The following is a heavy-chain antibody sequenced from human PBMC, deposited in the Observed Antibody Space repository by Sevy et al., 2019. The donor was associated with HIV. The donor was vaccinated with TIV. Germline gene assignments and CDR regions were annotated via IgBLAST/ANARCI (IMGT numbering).Heavy chain of an antibody. D-gene: IGHD2-15*01. CDR3: AKRRVQSGLSGGGANYGWDV. CDR2: ISSSSSYI. J-gene: IGHJ6*02. V-gene: IGHV3-21*03. Sequence: GGSLRLSCAASGFTFSSYSMNWVRHAPGKGLEWVSSISSSSSYIYYADSVKGRFTISRDNAKNSLYLQMNSLRADDTAIYYCAKRRVQSGLSGGGANYGWDVCGHGTTVTVSS. CDR1: GFTFSSYS.